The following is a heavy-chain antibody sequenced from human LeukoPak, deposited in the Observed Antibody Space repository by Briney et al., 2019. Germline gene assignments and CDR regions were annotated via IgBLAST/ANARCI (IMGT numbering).Heavy chain of an antibody. J-gene: IGHJ4*02. CDR3: AKGYYYDSSGYYFDY. D-gene: IGHD3-22*01. CDR1: GFTFDDYA. Sequence: PGGSLRLSCAASGFTFDDYAMHWVRQAPGKGLEWVSGISWNSGSIGYADSVKGRFTISRDNAKNSLYLQMNSLRAEDTALYYCAKGYYYDSSGYYFDYWGQGTLVXVSS. CDR2: ISWNSGSI. V-gene: IGHV3-9*01.